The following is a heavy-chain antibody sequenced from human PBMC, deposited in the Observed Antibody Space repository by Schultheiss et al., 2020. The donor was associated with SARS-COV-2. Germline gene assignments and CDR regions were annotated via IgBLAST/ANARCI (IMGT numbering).Heavy chain of an antibody. CDR1: GYTFTSYG. CDR3: ARMVYGNEGFDL. CDR2: IIPIFGTA. V-gene: IGHV1-69*13. Sequence: SVKVSCKASGYTFTSYGISWVRQAPGQGLEWMGGIIPIFGTANYAQKFQGRVTITADESTSTAYMELSSLRSEDTAVYYCARMVYGNEGFDLWGQGTLVTVSS. D-gene: IGHD2-8*01. J-gene: IGHJ5*02.